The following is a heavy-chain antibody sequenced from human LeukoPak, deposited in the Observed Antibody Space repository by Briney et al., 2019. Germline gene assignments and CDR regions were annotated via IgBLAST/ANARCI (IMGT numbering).Heavy chain of an antibody. CDR3: ARDKGSYWVYYFDY. Sequence: GGSLRLSCAASGFTFSSYGMPWVRQAPGKGLEWVAVIWYDGSNKYYADSVKGRFTISRDNSKNTLYLQMNSLRAEDTAVYYCARDKGSYWVYYFDYWGQGTLVTVSS. CDR2: IWYDGSNK. CDR1: GFTFSSYG. V-gene: IGHV3-33*01. D-gene: IGHD1-26*01. J-gene: IGHJ4*02.